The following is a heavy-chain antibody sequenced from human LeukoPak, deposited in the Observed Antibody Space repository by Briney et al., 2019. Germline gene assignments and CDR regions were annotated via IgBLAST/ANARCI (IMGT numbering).Heavy chain of an antibody. CDR2: IYYSGST. J-gene: IGHJ4*02. CDR1: GGSISSYY. V-gene: IGHV4-59*01. Sequence: PSETLSLTCTVSGGSISSYYWSWIRQPPGKGLEWIGYIYYSGSTNYNPSLKSRVTISVDTSKNQFSLKLSSVTAADTAVYYCATKGGYPYYFDYWGQGTLVTVSS. CDR3: ATKGGYPYYFDY. D-gene: IGHD3-22*01.